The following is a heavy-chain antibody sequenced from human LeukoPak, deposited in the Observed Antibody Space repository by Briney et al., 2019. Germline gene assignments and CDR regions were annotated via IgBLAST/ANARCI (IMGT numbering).Heavy chain of an antibody. Sequence: SETLSLTCTVSGGSISSYYWSWIRQPAGKGLEWIGRIYTSGSTNYNPSLKSRATMSVDTSKNQFSLKLSSVTAADTAVYYCARAGYCTNGVCWRSFDYWGQGTLVTVSS. J-gene: IGHJ4*02. D-gene: IGHD2-8*01. CDR3: ARAGYCTNGVCWRSFDY. CDR1: GGSISSYY. CDR2: IYTSGST. V-gene: IGHV4-4*07.